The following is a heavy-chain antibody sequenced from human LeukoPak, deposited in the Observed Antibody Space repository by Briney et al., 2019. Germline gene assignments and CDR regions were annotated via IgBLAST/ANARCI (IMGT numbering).Heavy chain of an antibody. D-gene: IGHD2-15*01. J-gene: IGHJ4*02. CDR3: ARHCSGGSCYAPNFDY. Sequence: GGSLRLSCAASGFTFSSYEMNWVRQAPGRGLEWVSYISSSSSTIYYADSVKGRFTISRDNAKNSLYLQMNSLRAEDTAVYYCARHCSGGSCYAPNFDYWGQGTLVTVSS. V-gene: IGHV3-48*01. CDR2: ISSSSSTI. CDR1: GFTFSSYE.